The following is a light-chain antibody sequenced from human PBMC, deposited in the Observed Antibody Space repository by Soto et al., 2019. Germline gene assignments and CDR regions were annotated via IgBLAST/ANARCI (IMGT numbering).Light chain of an antibody. CDR3: QHYNNCPFT. CDR2: GAS. J-gene: IGKJ2*01. CDR1: QSISSN. V-gene: IGKV3-15*01. Sequence: EIVMTQSPATLSVSPGERATLSCRASQSISSNLAWYQQKPGQAPSLLIYGASARATGIPARFSGSGSGTEFTLTISRLQSEDYAVYYCQHYNNCPFTFGQGTKLEIK.